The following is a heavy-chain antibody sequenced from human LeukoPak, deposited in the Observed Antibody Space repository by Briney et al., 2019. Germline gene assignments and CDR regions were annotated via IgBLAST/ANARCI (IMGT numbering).Heavy chain of an antibody. CDR3: ARGSGPRPFDY. J-gene: IGHJ4*02. CDR2: IYYSGST. CDR1: GGSISSYY. D-gene: IGHD3-3*01. V-gene: IGHV4-59*01. Sequence: SETLSLTCTVSGGSISSYYWSWIRQPPGKGLEWIGYIYYSGSTNYNPSLKSRVTISVDTSKNQFSLKLSSVTAADTAVYYCARGSGPRPFDYWGQGTLVTVSS.